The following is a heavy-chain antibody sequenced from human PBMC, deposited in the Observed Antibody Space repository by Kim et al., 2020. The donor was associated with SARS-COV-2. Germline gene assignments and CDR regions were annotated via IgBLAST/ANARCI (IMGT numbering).Heavy chain of an antibody. Sequence: SETLSLTCAVSGGSISSSNWWSWVRQPPGKGLEWIGEIYHSGSTNYNPSLKSRVTISVYKSKNQFSLKLSSVTAADTAVYYCARTNSSGWYGSYYYGMDVWGQGTTVTVS. V-gene: IGHV4-4*02. D-gene: IGHD6-19*01. CDR2: IYHSGST. CDR1: GGSISSSNW. J-gene: IGHJ6*02. CDR3: ARTNSSGWYGSYYYGMDV.